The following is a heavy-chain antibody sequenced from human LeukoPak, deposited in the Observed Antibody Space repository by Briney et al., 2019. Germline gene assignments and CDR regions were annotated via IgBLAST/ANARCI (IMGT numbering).Heavy chain of an antibody. CDR1: GFTFGDYA. Sequence: KTGGSLRLSXTASGFTFGDYAMSWFRQAPGKGLEWLGFIRSKAYGGTTEYAASVKGRFTISRDDSKSIAYLQMNSLKTEDTAVYYCTREEAAAGLSPLDYWGQGTLVTVSS. CDR2: IRSKAYGGTT. V-gene: IGHV3-49*05. D-gene: IGHD6-13*01. J-gene: IGHJ4*02. CDR3: TREEAAAGLSPLDY.